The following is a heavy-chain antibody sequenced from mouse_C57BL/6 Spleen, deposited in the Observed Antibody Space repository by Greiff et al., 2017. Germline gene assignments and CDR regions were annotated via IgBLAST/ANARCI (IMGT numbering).Heavy chain of an antibody. CDR1: GFTFSSYA. Sequence: EVNVVESGGGLVKPGGSLKLSCAASGFTFSSYAMSWVRQTPEKRLEWVATISDGGSYTYYPDNVKGRFTISRDNAKNNLYLQMSHLKSEDTAMYYCARETTMIKDYWGQGTTLTVSS. CDR2: ISDGGSYT. V-gene: IGHV5-4*01. J-gene: IGHJ2*01. CDR3: ARETTMIKDY. D-gene: IGHD2-4*01.